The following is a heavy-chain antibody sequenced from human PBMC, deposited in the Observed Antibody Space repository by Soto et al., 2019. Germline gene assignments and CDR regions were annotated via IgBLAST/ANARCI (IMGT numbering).Heavy chain of an antibody. J-gene: IGHJ6*02. CDR1: GFTFSSYA. V-gene: IGHV3-23*01. D-gene: IGHD6-13*01. CDR2: ISGSGGST. Sequence: GGSLRLSCAASGFTFSSYAMSWVRQAPGKGLEWVSAISGSGGSTYYADSVKGRFTISRDNSKNTLYLQMNSLRAEDTAVYYCXKARIAAAGKVYYGMDVWGQGTTVTVSS. CDR3: XKARIAAAGKVYYGMDV.